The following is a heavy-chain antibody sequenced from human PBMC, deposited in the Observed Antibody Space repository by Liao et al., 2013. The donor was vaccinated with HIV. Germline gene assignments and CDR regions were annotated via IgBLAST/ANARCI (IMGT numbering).Heavy chain of an antibody. CDR1: GGSISSGSDS. J-gene: IGHJ4*02. Sequence: QVQLQESGPGLVKPSQTLSLTCTVSGGSISSGSDSWSWIRQPAGKGLEWIGRIYTSGSTNYNPSLKSRVTISVDTSKNQFSLKLSSVTAADTAVYYCARENTVLRFLEWLPNYFDYWGQGTLVTVSS. CDR3: ARENTVLRFLEWLPNYFDY. D-gene: IGHD3-3*01. CDR2: IYTSGST. V-gene: IGHV4-61*02.